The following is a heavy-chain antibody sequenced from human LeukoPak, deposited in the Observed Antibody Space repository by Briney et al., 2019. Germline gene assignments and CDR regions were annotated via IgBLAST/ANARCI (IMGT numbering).Heavy chain of an antibody. J-gene: IGHJ5*02. V-gene: IGHV1-8*03. CDR2: MNPNRGDT. CDR1: GYTFTRYD. D-gene: IGHD3-22*01. Sequence: ASVKVSCKASGYTFTRYDINWVRQATGQGLEWMGWMNPNRGDTGYAQKFQGRVTITRNTSISTAYMELSSLRSEDTAVYYCARKVPNDSSGYYYRGQFDPWGQGTLVTVSS. CDR3: ARKVPNDSSGYYYRGQFDP.